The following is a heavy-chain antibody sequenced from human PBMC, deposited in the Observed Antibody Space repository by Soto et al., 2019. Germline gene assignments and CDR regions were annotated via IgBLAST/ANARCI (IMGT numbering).Heavy chain of an antibody. Sequence: SETLSLTCTVPGGSISSYYWSWIRQPPGKGLEWIGYIYYSGSTNYNPSLKSRVTISVDTSKNQFSLKLSSVTAADTAVYYCAREVGGLAPYYYYGMDVWGQGTTVTVSS. D-gene: IGHD1-26*01. J-gene: IGHJ6*02. V-gene: IGHV4-59*01. CDR3: AREVGGLAPYYYYGMDV. CDR2: IYYSGST. CDR1: GGSISSYY.